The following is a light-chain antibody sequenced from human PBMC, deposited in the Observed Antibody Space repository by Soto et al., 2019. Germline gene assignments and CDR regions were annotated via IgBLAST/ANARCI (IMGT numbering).Light chain of an antibody. CDR3: SSYTSSSTLRV. CDR2: NVS. V-gene: IGLV2-14*01. Sequence: QAVVTQPASVSGSPGQSITISCTGTSSDVGGYNYVSWYQQHPGKAPKLMIYNVSNWPSGVSNRFSASKSGNTASLTISGLQAEDEADYYCSSYTSSSTLRVFGGGTKLTVL. CDR1: SSDVGGYNY. J-gene: IGLJ3*02.